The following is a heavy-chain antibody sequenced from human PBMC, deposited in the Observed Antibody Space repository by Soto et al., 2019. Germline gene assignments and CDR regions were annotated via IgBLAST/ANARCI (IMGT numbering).Heavy chain of an antibody. V-gene: IGHV3-15*01. D-gene: IGHD6-6*01. Sequence: LRLSCAASGFTFSNGWMSWVRQAPGKGLEWIGRSLSKPDGGTTDYGAPVKGRFMISRDDSKNMLYLQMNSLKTEDTAVYYCTTDRGIAVRPLFDCWGQGTLVTVSS. CDR3: TTDRGIAVRPLFDC. J-gene: IGHJ4*02. CDR1: GFTFSNGW. CDR2: SLSKPDGGTT.